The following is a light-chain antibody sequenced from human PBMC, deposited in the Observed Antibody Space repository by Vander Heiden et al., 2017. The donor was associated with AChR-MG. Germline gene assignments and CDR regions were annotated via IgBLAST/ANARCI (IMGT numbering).Light chain of an antibody. J-gene: IGKJ1*01. V-gene: IGKV1-5*03. Sequence: DMQMPHSPSTLSASVGDSVTITSRASKSINNCLAWYQQKPGKAPERLIYKASSLESGVPSRFSGSGSGTEFTLTISSLQPDDFTTYYCQQYSTYPWTFGQGTKVEIK. CDR2: KAS. CDR3: QQYSTYPWT. CDR1: KSINNC.